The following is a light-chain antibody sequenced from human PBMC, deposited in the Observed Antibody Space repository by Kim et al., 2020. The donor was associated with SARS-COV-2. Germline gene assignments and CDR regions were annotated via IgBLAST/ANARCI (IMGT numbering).Light chain of an antibody. V-gene: IGKV1-33*01. CDR1: HDITEY. Sequence: SSFGDRVTITCQAIHDITEYFNWYQQKPGKTPNLLIYDVSNLERGVPSRFSGAGFGTNFTFTISSLHPEDAATYFCQQYANLPITFGQGTRLEIK. CDR2: DVS. CDR3: QQYANLPIT. J-gene: IGKJ5*01.